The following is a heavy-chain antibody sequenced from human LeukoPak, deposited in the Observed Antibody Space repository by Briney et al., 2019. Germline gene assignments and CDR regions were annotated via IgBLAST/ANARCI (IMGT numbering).Heavy chain of an antibody. J-gene: IGHJ4*01. D-gene: IGHD3-10*01. Sequence: GGSLRLSCAASGFTFSNAWMSWLRQAPGKGPEWVAHIKPDGSEKYYVDSVKGRFIISRDDARNSLSLQMNSLRAEDTAVYYCAGSFGDVKNFWGQGTLVTVSS. CDR2: IKPDGSEK. CDR1: GFTFSNAW. CDR3: AGSFGDVKNF. V-gene: IGHV3-7*01.